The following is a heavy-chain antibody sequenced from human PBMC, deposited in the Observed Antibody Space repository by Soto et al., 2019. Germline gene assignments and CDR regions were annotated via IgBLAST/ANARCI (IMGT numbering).Heavy chain of an antibody. CDR3: ARVKYILNVTEYLDA. CDR1: GYTFTSYY. Sequence: DSVQVSCKASGYTFTSYYMHWVRQAPGQGLEWMGIINPSGGSTSYAQKFQGRVTMTRDTSTNTVYMELRSLTSDDTAVYYCARVKYILNVTEYLDAWGQGTLVTVSS. V-gene: IGHV1-46*01. J-gene: IGHJ4*02. D-gene: IGHD6-6*01. CDR2: INPSGGST.